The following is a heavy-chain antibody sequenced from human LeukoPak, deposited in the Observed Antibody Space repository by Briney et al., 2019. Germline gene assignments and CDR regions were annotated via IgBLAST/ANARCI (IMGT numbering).Heavy chain of an antibody. Sequence: SETLSLTCTVSGGSISSSSYYWGWIRQPPGKGLEWIGSIYYSGSTYYNPSLKSRVTISVDTSKNQFSLKLSSVTAADTAVYYCARVNHDYGSGRGWYYFDYWGQGTLVTASS. D-gene: IGHD3-10*01. CDR3: ARVNHDYGSGRGWYYFDY. J-gene: IGHJ4*02. CDR1: GGSISSSSYY. CDR2: IYYSGST. V-gene: IGHV4-39*07.